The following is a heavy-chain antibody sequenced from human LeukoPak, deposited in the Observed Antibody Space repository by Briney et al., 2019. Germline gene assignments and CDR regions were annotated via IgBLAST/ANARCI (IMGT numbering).Heavy chain of an antibody. J-gene: IGHJ4*02. Sequence: GGSLRLSCAASGFTFSNYAMTWVRQAPGKGLEWVSGITDTGFATFYADSVRGRFTISRDNSRNTLYLQMDSLRAEDTAVYYCARAGFCSTTTCYNPFDYWGQGTRVTVSS. D-gene: IGHD2-2*01. CDR3: ARAGFCSTTTCYNPFDY. CDR1: GFTFSNYA. V-gene: IGHV3-23*01. CDR2: ITDTGFAT.